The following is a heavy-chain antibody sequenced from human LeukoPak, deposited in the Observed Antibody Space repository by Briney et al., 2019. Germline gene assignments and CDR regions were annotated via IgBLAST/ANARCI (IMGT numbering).Heavy chain of an antibody. D-gene: IGHD3-16*02. CDR2: ISSSSSYI. V-gene: IGHV3-21*03. Sequence: GGSLRLSCAASGFTFSSYSMNWVRQAPGKGLEWVSSISSSSSYIYYADSVKGRFTISRDNAKNSLYLQMNSLRVEDTAVYYCARDFNYVWGSYRLRAIDYWGQGTLVTVSS. J-gene: IGHJ4*02. CDR1: GFTFSSYS. CDR3: ARDFNYVWGSYRLRAIDY.